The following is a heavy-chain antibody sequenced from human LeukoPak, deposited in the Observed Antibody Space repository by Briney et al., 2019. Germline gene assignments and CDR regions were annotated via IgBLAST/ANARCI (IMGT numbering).Heavy chain of an antibody. CDR2: ISSNGGYT. CDR3: ASGAGPCSPTSCYDNYFDS. Sequence: PGGSLRLSCAASGLTFSDYTMSWGRQAPGKGPEWVAAISSNGGYTYYTDSVKDRFTISRANDKNSIYLQMRSLRAEDTAVYYCASGAGPCSPTSCYDNYFDSWGQGTLVTVSS. D-gene: IGHD2-2*01. J-gene: IGHJ4*02. V-gene: IGHV3-21*01. CDR1: GLTFSDYT.